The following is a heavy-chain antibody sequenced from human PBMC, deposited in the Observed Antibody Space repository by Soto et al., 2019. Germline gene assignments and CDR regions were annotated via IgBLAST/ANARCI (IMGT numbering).Heavy chain of an antibody. CDR2: IYPGDSDT. CDR1: GYSFTSYW. J-gene: IGHJ5*02. D-gene: IGHD3-10*01. CDR3: ARSLYYYGSGSYYYWFDP. Sequence: GESLKISCKGSGYSFTSYWIGWVRQMPGKGLEWMGIIYPGDSDTRYSPSFQGQVTISADKSISTAYLQWSSLKASDTAMYYCARSLYYYGSGSYYYWFDPWGQGTLVTVS. V-gene: IGHV5-51*01.